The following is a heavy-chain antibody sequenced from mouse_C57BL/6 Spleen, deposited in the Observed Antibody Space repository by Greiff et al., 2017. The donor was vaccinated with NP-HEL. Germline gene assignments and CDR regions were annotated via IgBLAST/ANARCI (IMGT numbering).Heavy chain of an antibody. CDR1: GYTFTDYN. CDR3: ARRMKFITTVVEYYFDY. CDR2: INPNNGGT. J-gene: IGHJ2*01. D-gene: IGHD1-1*01. V-gene: IGHV1-18*01. Sequence: VQLQQSGPELVKPGASVKIPCKASGYTFTDYNMDWVKQSHGKSLEWIGDINPNNGGTIYNQKFKGKATLTVDKSSSTAYMELRSLTSEDTAVYYCARRMKFITTVVEYYFDYWGQGTTLTVSS.